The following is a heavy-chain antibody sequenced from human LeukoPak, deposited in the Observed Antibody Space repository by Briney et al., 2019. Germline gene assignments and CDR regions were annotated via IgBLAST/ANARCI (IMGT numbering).Heavy chain of an antibody. V-gene: IGHV4-59*01. D-gene: IGHD6-19*01. CDR1: GGPISSYY. CDR2: IYYSGST. Sequence: SETLSLTCTVSGGPISSYYWSWIRQPPGKGLEWIGYIYYSGSTNYNPSLKSRVTISVDTSKNQFSLKLSSVTAADTAVYYCARGTHSSGWFKWGQGTLVTVSS. CDR3: ARGTHSSGWFK. J-gene: IGHJ4*02.